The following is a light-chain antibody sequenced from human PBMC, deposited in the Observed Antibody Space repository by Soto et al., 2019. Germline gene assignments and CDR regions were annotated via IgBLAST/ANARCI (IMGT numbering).Light chain of an antibody. Sequence: QSVLTQPPSASGTPGQRVTISCYGSSSNIKSNTVSWYQHLPRTAPKLLIYSNNQRPSGVPDRFSGSKSGTSASLAISGLQSEDEADYYCCSYAGSYSWVFGGRTQLTVL. V-gene: IGLV1-44*01. CDR3: CSYAGSYSWV. CDR1: SSNIKSNT. J-gene: IGLJ3*02. CDR2: SNN.